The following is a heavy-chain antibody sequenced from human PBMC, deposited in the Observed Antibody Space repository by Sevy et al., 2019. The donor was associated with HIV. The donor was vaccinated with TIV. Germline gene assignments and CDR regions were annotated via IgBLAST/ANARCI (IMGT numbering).Heavy chain of an antibody. J-gene: IGHJ6*02. CDR3: ARDHMVGAPYPYFYGMDV. CDR1: GFSVNYFC. V-gene: IGHV3-66*01. CDR2: TFSIGTT. D-gene: IGHD1-26*01. Sequence: GGSLRLSCAASGFSVNYFCMSWVRQAPGRGLEWVSFTFSIGTTYYADSVKGRFSISRDKSKDTFYLQMSSLRVEDMAVYYCARDHMVGAPYPYFYGMDVWGQGTTVTVSS.